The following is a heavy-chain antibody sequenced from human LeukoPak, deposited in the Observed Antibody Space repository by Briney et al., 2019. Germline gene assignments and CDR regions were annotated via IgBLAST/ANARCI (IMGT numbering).Heavy chain of an antibody. D-gene: IGHD3-22*01. CDR1: GFTFSSYA. CDR3: AKGRFYYDSSGQRFDY. V-gene: IGHV3-23*01. CDR2: ISGSGGST. J-gene: IGHJ4*02. Sequence: PGGSLRLSCAASGFTFSSYAMSWVRQAPGKGLEWVSAISGSGGSTYYADSVKGRFTISRDNSRNTLYLQMNSLRAEDTAVYYCAKGRFYYDSSGQRFDYWGQGTLVTVSS.